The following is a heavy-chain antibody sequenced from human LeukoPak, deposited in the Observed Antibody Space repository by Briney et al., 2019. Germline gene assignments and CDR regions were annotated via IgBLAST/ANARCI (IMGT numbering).Heavy chain of an antibody. CDR3: ASDGLYCSGGSCYPSMFDY. J-gene: IGHJ4*02. CDR1: GFTFSSYA. V-gene: IGHV3-30*04. CDR2: ISYDGSNK. Sequence: GRSLRLSCAASGFTFSSYAMHWVRQAPGKGLEWVAVISYDGSNKYYADSVKGRFTISRDNSKNTLYLQMNGLRAEDTAVYYCASDGLYCSGGSCYPSMFDYWGQGTLVTVSS. D-gene: IGHD2-15*01.